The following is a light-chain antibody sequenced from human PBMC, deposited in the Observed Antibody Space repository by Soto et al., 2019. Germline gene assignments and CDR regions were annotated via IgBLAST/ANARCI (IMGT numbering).Light chain of an antibody. Sequence: QSVLTQPPSVSGAPGQRVTISCTGSSSNIGAGYDVHWYLHLPGTAPKLLIFGYSHRPSGVPDRFSASKSGTSASLAITGLQAEDEADYYCQSYDNTLSGVVFGGGTKLTVL. CDR2: GYS. CDR1: SSNIGAGYD. J-gene: IGLJ2*01. CDR3: QSYDNTLSGVV. V-gene: IGLV1-40*01.